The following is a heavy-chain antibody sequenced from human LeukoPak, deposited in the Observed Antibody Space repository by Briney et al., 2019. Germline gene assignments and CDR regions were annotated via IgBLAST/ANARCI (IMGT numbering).Heavy chain of an antibody. CDR2: ISGDGGST. J-gene: IGHJ4*02. V-gene: IGHV3-43*02. D-gene: IGHD6-19*01. CDR3: AKDFLGIAVAGMPIDY. Sequence: VQPGGSLRLSCAVSGFTFDDYAMHLVRPAPGKGLEWVSLISGDGGSTYYADSVKGRFTISRDNSKDSLYLQMNSLRTEDTALYYCAKDFLGIAVAGMPIDYWGQGTLVTVSS. CDR1: GFTFDDYA.